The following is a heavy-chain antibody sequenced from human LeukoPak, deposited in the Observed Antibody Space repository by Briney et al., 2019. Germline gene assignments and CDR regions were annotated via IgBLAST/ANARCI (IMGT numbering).Heavy chain of an antibody. Sequence: GGSLRLSCAASGFTFDDYAMHWVRQAPGKGLEWVSGISWNSGSIGYADSVKGRFTISRDNAKNSLYLQMNSLRAEDMALYYCAKGDSSSWYDAFDIWGQGTMVTVSS. J-gene: IGHJ3*02. CDR3: AKGDSSSWYDAFDI. V-gene: IGHV3-9*03. D-gene: IGHD6-13*01. CDR2: ISWNSGSI. CDR1: GFTFDDYA.